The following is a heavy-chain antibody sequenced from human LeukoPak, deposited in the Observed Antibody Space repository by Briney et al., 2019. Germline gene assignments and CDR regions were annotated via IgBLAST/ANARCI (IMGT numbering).Heavy chain of an antibody. CDR3: ARDPGSGWYGVDY. V-gene: IGHV4-61*02. CDR1: GGSISSGSYY. Sequence: PSQTLSLTCTVSGGSISSGSYYWSWIRQPAGKGLEWIGRIYTSGSTNYNPSLESRVTISVDTSKNQFSLKLSSVTAAVTAVYYCARDPGSGWYGVDYWGQGTLVTVSS. CDR2: IYTSGST. J-gene: IGHJ4*02. D-gene: IGHD6-19*01.